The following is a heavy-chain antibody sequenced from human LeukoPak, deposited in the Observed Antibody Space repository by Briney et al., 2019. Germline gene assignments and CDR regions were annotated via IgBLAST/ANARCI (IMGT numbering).Heavy chain of an antibody. Sequence: GGSLRLSCAASGFTFSSYGMHWVRQAPGKGLEWVAVIWYDGSNKYYADSVKGRLTISRDNSKNTLYLQMNSLRAEDTAVYYCARARRYCSSTSCPFDYWGQGTLVTVSS. J-gene: IGHJ4*02. CDR3: ARARRYCSSTSCPFDY. CDR2: IWYDGSNK. D-gene: IGHD2-2*01. V-gene: IGHV3-33*01. CDR1: GFTFSSYG.